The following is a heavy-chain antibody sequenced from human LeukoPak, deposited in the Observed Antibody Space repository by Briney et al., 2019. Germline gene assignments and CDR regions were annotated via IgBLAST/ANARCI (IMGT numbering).Heavy chain of an antibody. CDR1: GFTFSSYG. Sequence: PGGSLRLSCAASGFTFSSYGMHWVRQAPGKGLEWVAFIRYDGSNKYYADSVKGRFTISRDNSKNTLYLQMNSLRAEDTAVYYCARGSGGYDYYYYYYMDVWGKGTTVTISS. CDR3: ARGSGGYDYYYYYYMDV. V-gene: IGHV3-30*02. J-gene: IGHJ6*03. CDR2: IRYDGSNK. D-gene: IGHD5-12*01.